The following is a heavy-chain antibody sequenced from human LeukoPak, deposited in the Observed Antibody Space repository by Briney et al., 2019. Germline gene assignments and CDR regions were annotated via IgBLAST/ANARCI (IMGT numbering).Heavy chain of an antibody. Sequence: ASVKVSCKASGYTFTSYDINWVRQATGQGLEWMGWMNPNSGNTGYAQKFQGRVTMTRNTSISTAYMELRSLRSDDTAVYYCASKRAAAGDYSCDYWGQGTLVTVSS. V-gene: IGHV1-8*01. CDR3: ASKRAAAGDYSCDY. CDR1: GYTFTSYD. CDR2: MNPNSGNT. D-gene: IGHD6-13*01. J-gene: IGHJ4*02.